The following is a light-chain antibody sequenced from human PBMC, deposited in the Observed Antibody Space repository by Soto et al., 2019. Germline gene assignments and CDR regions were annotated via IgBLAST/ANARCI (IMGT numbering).Light chain of an antibody. CDR1: QTVSTNY. V-gene: IGKV3-20*01. CDR3: KQYGSSPRI. Sequence: EIELTQSPATLSLSPGERATISCRASQTVSTNYLAWYQQKPGQAPRLLIYGASQRATGIPDRFSASGSGKNFTLTFSRLEPEDFPVYCFKQYGSSPRIFGQGTKVEIK. J-gene: IGKJ1*01. CDR2: GAS.